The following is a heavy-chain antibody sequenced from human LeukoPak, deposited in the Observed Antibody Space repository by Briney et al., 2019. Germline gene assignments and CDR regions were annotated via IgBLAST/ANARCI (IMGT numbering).Heavy chain of an antibody. J-gene: IGHJ3*02. V-gene: IGHV4-59*01. CDR1: GGSISSYY. D-gene: IGHD3-22*01. CDR3: ARDDSSGWDAFDI. Sequence: SETLSLTCTVSGGSISSYYWSWIRQPPGKGLEWIGYIYYSGSTNYNPSLKSRVTISVDTSKNQFSLKLSSVTAADTAVYYCARDDSSGWDAFDIWGQGTMVTVSS. CDR2: IYYSGST.